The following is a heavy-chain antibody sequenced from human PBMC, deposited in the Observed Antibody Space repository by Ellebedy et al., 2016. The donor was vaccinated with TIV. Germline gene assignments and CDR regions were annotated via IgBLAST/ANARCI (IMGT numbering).Heavy chain of an antibody. J-gene: IGHJ3*02. D-gene: IGHD6-19*01. CDR2: ISVDGRAV. V-gene: IGHV3-30*03. CDR3: VRGWYSSGHCDVFAM. CDR1: GFTFSDSV. Sequence: GGSLRLSXVGFGFTFSDSVMHWVRQDPGKGLDWVAGISVDGRAVHYPDSVKGRFTISRDNAQNTVHLQMNSLRLEDTAVYYCVRGWYSSGHCDVFAMWGQGTIATVSS.